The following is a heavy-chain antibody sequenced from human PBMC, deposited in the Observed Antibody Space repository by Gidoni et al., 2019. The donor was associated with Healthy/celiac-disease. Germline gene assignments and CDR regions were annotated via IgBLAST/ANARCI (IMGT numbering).Heavy chain of an antibody. V-gene: IGHV3-73*02. Sequence: EVQLVESGGGLVQPGGSLKLSCAASGFTFSGSAMHWVRQASGKGLEWVGRSRSKGNSYATAYAASVKGRFTISRDDSKNTAYLQMNSLKTEDTAVYYCTTPDGAVAGSYDDYWGQGTLVTVSS. CDR2: SRSKGNSYAT. CDR3: TTPDGAVAGSYDDY. D-gene: IGHD6-19*01. J-gene: IGHJ4*02. CDR1: GFTFSGSA.